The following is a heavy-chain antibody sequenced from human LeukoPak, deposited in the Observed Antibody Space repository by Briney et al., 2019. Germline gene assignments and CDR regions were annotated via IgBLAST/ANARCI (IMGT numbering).Heavy chain of an antibody. J-gene: IGHJ4*02. Sequence: SVKVSCKASGGTFSSYAISWVRQAPGQGLEWMGGIIPIFGTANYAQKFQGRVTITADESTSTAYMELSSLRSEDTAVYYCARGAGYNYPYYFDYWGQGTLVTVSS. CDR3: ARGAGYNYPYYFDY. CDR2: IIPIFGTA. V-gene: IGHV1-69*01. D-gene: IGHD5-24*01. CDR1: GGTFSSYA.